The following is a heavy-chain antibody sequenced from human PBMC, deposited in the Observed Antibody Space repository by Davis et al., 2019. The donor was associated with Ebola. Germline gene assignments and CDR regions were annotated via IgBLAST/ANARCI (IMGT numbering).Heavy chain of an antibody. CDR2: ISSSSTTI. CDR1: GFSLSDYS. D-gene: IGHD5-18*01. CDR3: ARDSRPDTAMAHYYYGMDV. Sequence: GESLKISCAASGFSLSDYSMNWVRQAPGKGLEWVSYISSSSTTIYYADSVKGRFTISRDNAKNSLYLQMNSLRAEDTAVYYCARDSRPDTAMAHYYYGMDVWGQGTTVTVSS. V-gene: IGHV3-48*01. J-gene: IGHJ6*02.